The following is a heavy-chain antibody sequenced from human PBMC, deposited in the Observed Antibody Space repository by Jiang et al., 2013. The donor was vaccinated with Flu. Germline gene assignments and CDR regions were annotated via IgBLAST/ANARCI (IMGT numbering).Heavy chain of an antibody. V-gene: IGHV4-59*01. CDR2: IYYSGST. CDR3: ARNTAWYSHDF. J-gene: IGHJ4*02. CDR1: GGSFSTYY. D-gene: IGHD6-13*01. Sequence: KPSETLSLTCTVSGGSFSTYYWSWVRQPPGKGLEWIGYIYYSGSTNNNPSLKSPVTISVDTSKNQFSLKLTSVTPADTAVYFCARNTAWYSHDFWGQGILVTVS.